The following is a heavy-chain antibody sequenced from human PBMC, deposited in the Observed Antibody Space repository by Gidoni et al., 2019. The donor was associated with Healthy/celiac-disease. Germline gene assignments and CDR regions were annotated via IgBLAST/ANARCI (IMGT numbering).Heavy chain of an antibody. CDR2: IYYSGST. D-gene: IGHD3-3*01. Sequence: QVQLQESGPGLVKPSQTLSLTCTVSGGSISSGGYYWSWIRQHPGKGLEWIGYIYYSGSTYYNPSLKSRVTISVDTSKNQFSLKLSSVTAAETAVYYCARDRITIFGVAPRSYYYYGMDVWGQGTTVTVSS. J-gene: IGHJ6*02. CDR1: GGSISSGGYY. V-gene: IGHV4-31*03. CDR3: ARDRITIFGVAPRSYYYYGMDV.